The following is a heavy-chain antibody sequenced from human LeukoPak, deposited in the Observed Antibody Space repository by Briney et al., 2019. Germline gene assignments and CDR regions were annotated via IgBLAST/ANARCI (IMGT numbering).Heavy chain of an antibody. J-gene: IGHJ4*02. CDR2: IIPIFGTA. D-gene: IGHD5-18*01. CDR3: ARAKWIQLWLPFDY. Sequence: ASVKVSCKASGGTFSSYAISWVRQAPGQGLEWMGGIIPIFGTANYAQKFQGRVTITADESTSTAYMELSSLRSEDTAVCYCARAKWIQLWLPFDYWGQGTLVTVSS. V-gene: IGHV1-69*13. CDR1: GGTFSSYA.